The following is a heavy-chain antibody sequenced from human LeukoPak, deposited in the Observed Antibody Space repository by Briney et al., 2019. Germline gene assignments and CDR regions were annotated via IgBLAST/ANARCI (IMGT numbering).Heavy chain of an antibody. D-gene: IGHD4-17*01. CDR2: ISGSGGST. CDR3: AKGDYGDYALDY. CDR1: GFTFSSYA. J-gene: IGHJ4*02. V-gene: IGHV3-23*01. Sequence: GGSLRLSCAASGFTFSSYAMSWVRQAPGKGLEWVSAISGSGGSTYYADSVKGRFTISRDNSENTLYLQMNSLRAEDTAVYYCAKGDYGDYALDYWGQGTLVTVSS.